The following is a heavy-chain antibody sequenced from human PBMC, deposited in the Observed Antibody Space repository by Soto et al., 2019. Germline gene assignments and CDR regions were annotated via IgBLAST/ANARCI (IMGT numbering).Heavy chain of an antibody. Sequence: SETLSLTCAVYGGSFSGYYWSWIRQPPGKGLEWIGEINHSGSTNYNPSLKSRVTISVDTSKNQFSLKLSSVTAADTAVYYCARIWSGYPGYYYYYGIDVWGQGTTVTVSS. V-gene: IGHV4-34*01. CDR3: ARIWSGYPGYYYYYGIDV. CDR2: INHSGST. CDR1: GGSFSGYY. D-gene: IGHD3-3*01. J-gene: IGHJ6*02.